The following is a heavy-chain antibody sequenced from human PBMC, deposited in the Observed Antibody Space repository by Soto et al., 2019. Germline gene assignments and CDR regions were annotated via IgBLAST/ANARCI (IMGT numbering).Heavy chain of an antibody. CDR1: GFTVSSNY. J-gene: IGHJ4*02. Sequence: GGSLRLSCAASGFTVSSNYMSWVRQAPGKGLEWVSVIYSGGSTYYADSVKGRFAISRDNSKNTLYLQMNSLRAEDTAVYYCARDVDDYSNYSEDYWGQGTLVTVSS. CDR2: IYSGGST. CDR3: ARDVDDYSNYSEDY. D-gene: IGHD4-4*01. V-gene: IGHV3-53*01.